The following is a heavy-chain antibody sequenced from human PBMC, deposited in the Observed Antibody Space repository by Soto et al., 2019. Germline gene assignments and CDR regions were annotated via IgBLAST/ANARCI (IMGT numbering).Heavy chain of an antibody. CDR3: AKDLQSYGDYDYYCYGMDV. V-gene: IGHV3-30*18. CDR1: GFTFSTYG. J-gene: IGHJ6*02. CDR2: ISYDGTNI. D-gene: IGHD4-17*01. Sequence: QVQLVESGGGDVQPGRSLTISCAASGFTFSTYGMHWVRQTPGTRLEWVAVISYDGTNIFYSDSVKGRFTIARDNFKNTMTLQMNSLRADDPAVYSCAKDLQSYGDYDYYCYGMDVWGLGTRVTVSS.